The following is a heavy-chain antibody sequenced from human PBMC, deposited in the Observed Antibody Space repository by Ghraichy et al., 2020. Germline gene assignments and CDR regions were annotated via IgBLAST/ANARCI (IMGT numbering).Heavy chain of an antibody. CDR1: GFTFSSHG. Sequence: GGSLRLSCAASGFTFSSHGMHWVRQAPGKGLEWVAVISYDGSNKYYADSVKGRFTISRDNSKNTLYLQMNSLRAEDTAVYYCAKASRYCSSTSCYRDYYYYGMDVWGQGTTVTVSS. D-gene: IGHD2-2*02. V-gene: IGHV3-30*18. CDR3: AKASRYCSSTSCYRDYYYYGMDV. J-gene: IGHJ6*02. CDR2: ISYDGSNK.